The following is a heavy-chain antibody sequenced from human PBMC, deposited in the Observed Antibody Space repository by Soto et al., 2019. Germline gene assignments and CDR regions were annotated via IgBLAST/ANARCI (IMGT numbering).Heavy chain of an antibody. J-gene: IGHJ4*02. CDR2: INPGSGDT. D-gene: IGHD4-17*01. V-gene: IGHV1-2*04. Sequence: QVQLVQSGAEVKKPGASVKVSCKASGYTFTGYYIHWVRQAPGQGLEWMGWINPGSGDTTYAQKFERWVTMTGDTFISTAYMEVNRLTSDDTAIFYCARTDYGGADFDYWGQGTLVTVSS. CDR1: GYTFTGYY. CDR3: ARTDYGGADFDY.